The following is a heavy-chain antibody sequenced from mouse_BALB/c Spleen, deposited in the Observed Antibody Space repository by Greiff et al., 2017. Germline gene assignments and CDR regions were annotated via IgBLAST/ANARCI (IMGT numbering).Heavy chain of an antibody. CDR1: GFNFNDYY. D-gene: IGHD1-1*01. V-gene: IGHV14-4*02. Sequence: VQLQQSGAELVRSGASVKLSCTASGFNFNDYYMHWVKQRPEQGLEWIGWIDPENGDTEYAPKFQGKATMTADTSSNTAYLQLSSLTSEDTAVYYCNAPNYYGTPYYFDYWGQGTTLTVSS. J-gene: IGHJ2*01. CDR2: IDPENGDT. CDR3: NAPNYYGTPYYFDY.